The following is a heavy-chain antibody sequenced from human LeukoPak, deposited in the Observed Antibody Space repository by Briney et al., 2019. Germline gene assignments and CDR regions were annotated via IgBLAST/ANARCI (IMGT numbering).Heavy chain of an antibody. D-gene: IGHD1-14*01. CDR1: GGSISSYY. J-gene: IGHJ6*02. V-gene: IGHV4-34*01. Sequence: SETLSLTCTVSGGSISSYYWSWIRQPPGKGLEWIGEINHSGSTNYNPSLKSRVTISVDTSKNQFSLKLSSVTAADTAVYYCARIPGTKHRPRDYYYGMDVWGQGTTVTVSS. CDR3: ARIPGTKHRPRDYYYGMDV. CDR2: INHSGST.